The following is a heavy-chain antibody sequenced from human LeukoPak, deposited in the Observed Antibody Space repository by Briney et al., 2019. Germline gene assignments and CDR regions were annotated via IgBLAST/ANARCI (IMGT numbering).Heavy chain of an antibody. CDR3: AKESGSNWSPLDS. V-gene: IGHV3-30*02. Sequence: TGGSLRLSCAASGFTFSSYGMHRVRQAPGKGLEWVAVIWYDGSNKYYADSVKGRFTISRDNSENTLYLQMDSLRADDTAVFYCAKESGSNWSPLDSWGQGTLVTVSS. CDR2: IWYDGSNK. CDR1: GFTFSSYG. J-gene: IGHJ4*02. D-gene: IGHD4-11*01.